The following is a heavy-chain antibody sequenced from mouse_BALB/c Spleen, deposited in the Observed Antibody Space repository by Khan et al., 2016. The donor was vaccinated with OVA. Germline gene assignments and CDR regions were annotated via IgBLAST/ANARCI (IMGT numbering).Heavy chain of an antibody. CDR1: GYSFTDYL. J-gene: IGHJ3*01. V-gene: IGHV1-54*01. CDR2: INPGSGGT. D-gene: IGHD1-1*02. Sequence: VQLQESGAELVRPGTSVKVSCKASGYSFTDYLIDWVNQRPGQGLEWIGVINPGSGGTNYNEKFTGKATLTADKSSSTAYMQLSSLTSDDSAIYFCARGEYGSLAYWGQGTLVTVSA. CDR3: ARGEYGSLAY.